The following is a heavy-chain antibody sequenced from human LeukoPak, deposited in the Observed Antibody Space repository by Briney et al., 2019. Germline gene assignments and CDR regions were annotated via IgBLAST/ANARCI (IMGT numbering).Heavy chain of an antibody. CDR3: AKDDSSGFVSYYGMDV. D-gene: IGHD6-25*01. J-gene: IGHJ6*02. CDR1: GFTFSSYA. Sequence: GGSLRPSCAASGFTFSSYAMHWVRQAPGKGLEWVAVISYDGSNKYYADSVKGRFTIFRDNSKNTLYLQMNSLRAEDTAVYYCAKDDSSGFVSYYGMDVWGQGTAVTVSS. CDR2: ISYDGSNK. V-gene: IGHV3-30-3*01.